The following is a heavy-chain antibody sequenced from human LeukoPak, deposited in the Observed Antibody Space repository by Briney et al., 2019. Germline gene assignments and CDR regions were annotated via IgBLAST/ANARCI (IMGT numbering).Heavy chain of an antibody. V-gene: IGHV3-53*01. CDR3: ARDRDYYYGMDV. CDR2: IYSGGST. J-gene: IGHJ6*02. Sequence: GGSLRLSCAASGFTFSSNYMSWVCQAPGKGLEWVSVIYSGGSTYYADSVKGRFTISRDNSKNTLYLQMNSLRAEDTAVYYCARDRDYYYGMDVWGQGTTVTVSS. CDR1: GFTFSSNY.